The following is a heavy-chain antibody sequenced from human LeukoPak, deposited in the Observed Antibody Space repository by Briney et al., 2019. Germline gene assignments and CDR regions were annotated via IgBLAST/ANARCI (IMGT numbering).Heavy chain of an antibody. CDR3: ARGEDSKRWAFDY. CDR1: GGSISSYY. D-gene: IGHD1-26*01. J-gene: IGHJ4*01. Sequence: SETLSLTCTASGGSISSYYWSWIRQPPGQGLEWIGYIYYSGSTNYNPSLKSRVTISVDTSKNQFSLKLSSVTAAYTAVYYCARGEDSKRWAFDYWGQGTLVTVSS. CDR2: IYYSGST. V-gene: IGHV4-59*01.